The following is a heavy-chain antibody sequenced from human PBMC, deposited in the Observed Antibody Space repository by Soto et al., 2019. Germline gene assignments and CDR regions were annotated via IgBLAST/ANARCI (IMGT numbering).Heavy chain of an antibody. J-gene: IGHJ5*02. CDR3: TRKDYDFWSGFAGFDP. CDR1: GFTFSGSA. CDR2: IRSKANSYAT. D-gene: IGHD3-3*01. Sequence: PGGSLRLSCAASGFTFSGSAMHWVRQASGKGLEWVGRIRSKANSYATAYAASVKGRFTISRDDSKNTAYLQMNSLKTEDTAVYYCTRKDYDFWSGFAGFDPWGQGTRVTVSS. V-gene: IGHV3-73*01.